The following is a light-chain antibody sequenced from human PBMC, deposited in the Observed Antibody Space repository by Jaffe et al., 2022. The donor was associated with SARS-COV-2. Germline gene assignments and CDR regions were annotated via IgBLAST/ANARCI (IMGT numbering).Light chain of an antibody. Sequence: EIVLTQSPGTLSLSPGERATLSCRASQSVSSSYLAWYQQKPGQAPRLLIYGASSRATGIPDRFSGSGSGTDFTLTISRLEPEDFAVYYCQQSVTSPRTFGQGTAVEIK. J-gene: IGKJ1*01. V-gene: IGKV3-20*01. CDR1: QSVSSSY. CDR2: GAS. CDR3: QQSVTSPRT.